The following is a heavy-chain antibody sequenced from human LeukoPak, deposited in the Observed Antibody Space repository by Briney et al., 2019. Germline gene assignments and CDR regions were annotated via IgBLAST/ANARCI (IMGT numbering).Heavy chain of an antibody. J-gene: IGHJ4*02. D-gene: IGHD6-25*01. V-gene: IGHV3-23*01. CDR1: GFTFSSSA. Sequence: PGGSLRLSCAASGFTFSSSAMSWVRQAPGKGLEWVSAISNNGGYTYYADSVQGRFTISRDNAKNSLYLQMNSLRAEDTAVYYCASGLELDYWGQGTLVTVSS. CDR3: ASGLELDY. CDR2: ISNNGGYT.